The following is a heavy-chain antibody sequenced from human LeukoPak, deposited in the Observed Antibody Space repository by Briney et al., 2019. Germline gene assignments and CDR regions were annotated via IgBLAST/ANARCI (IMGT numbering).Heavy chain of an antibody. J-gene: IGHJ3*02. CDR1: GFTFSSYA. V-gene: IGHV3-23*01. D-gene: IGHD2-8*01. CDR3: AKNRCTNGVCYAIGPFDI. Sequence: PGGSLRLSCAASGFTFSSYAMSWVRQAPGKGLEWVSAISGSGGSTYYADSVKGRFTISRDNSKNTLYLQMNGLRAEDTAVYYCAKNRCTNGVCYAIGPFDIWGQGTMVTVSS. CDR2: ISGSGGST.